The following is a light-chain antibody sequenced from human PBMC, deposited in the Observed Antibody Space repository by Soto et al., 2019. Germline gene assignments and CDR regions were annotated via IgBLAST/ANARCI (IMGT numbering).Light chain of an antibody. V-gene: IGKV1-5*03. J-gene: IGKJ1*01. CDR3: PQYNGYWT. CDR1: QSISDS. CDR2: EAS. Sequence: DIQMTQSPSTLSASVGDRVTITCRASQSISDSLAWYQQKPGKAPKLLIYEASSLKSGVPSRFSASRSGTEYTLTIASLQPDEFPTYYCPQYNGYWTFGQGTKVEIK.